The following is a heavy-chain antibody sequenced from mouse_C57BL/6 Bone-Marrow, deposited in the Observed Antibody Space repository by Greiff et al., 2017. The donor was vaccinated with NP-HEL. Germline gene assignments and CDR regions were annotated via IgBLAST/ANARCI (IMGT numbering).Heavy chain of an antibody. Sequence: DVKLEESEGGLVQPGSSMKLSCTASGFTFSDYYMAWVRQVPEKGLEWVANIYHGGSSTYYLDSLKSRFIISRDNATNILYLQMSSLKSENTTTYYCARHYGNYWYFDVWGTGTTVTVSS. CDR2: IYHGGSST. D-gene: IGHD2-1*01. CDR1: GFTFSDYY. CDR3: ARHYGNYWYFDV. V-gene: IGHV5-16*01. J-gene: IGHJ1*03.